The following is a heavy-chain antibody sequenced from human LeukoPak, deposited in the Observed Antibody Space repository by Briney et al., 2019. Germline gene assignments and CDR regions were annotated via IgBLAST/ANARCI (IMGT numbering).Heavy chain of an antibody. CDR2: IGISSGNT. CDR3: ARDTKYAFDH. CDR1: GFTFSSYS. J-gene: IGHJ4*02. Sequence: GGSLRLSCAASGFTFSSYSMNCVRQAPGKGLEWISYIGISSGNTKYADSVKGRFTISGDKARNSVYLQMNSLRVEDTAVYYCARDTKYAFDHWGQGTLVTVSS. D-gene: IGHD2-2*01. V-gene: IGHV3-48*01.